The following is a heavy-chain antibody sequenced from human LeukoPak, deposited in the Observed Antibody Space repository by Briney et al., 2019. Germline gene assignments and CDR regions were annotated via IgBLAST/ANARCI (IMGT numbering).Heavy chain of an antibody. CDR1: GFTFSSYG. Sequence: GGSPRLSCAASGFTFSSYGMHWVRQAPGKGLEWVAVISYDGSNKYYADSVKGRFTISRDNSKNTLYLQMNSLRAEDTAVYYCAKTWGEGLREAGSYYGMDVWGQGTTVTVSS. D-gene: IGHD3-16*01. CDR2: ISYDGSNK. J-gene: IGHJ6*02. CDR3: AKTWGEGLREAGSYYGMDV. V-gene: IGHV3-30*18.